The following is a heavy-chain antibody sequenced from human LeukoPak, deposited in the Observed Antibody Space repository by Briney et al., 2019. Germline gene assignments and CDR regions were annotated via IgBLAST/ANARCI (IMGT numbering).Heavy chain of an antibody. CDR3: ARGLDILTGRKRFDY. CDR2: ISWNSGNI. CDR1: GFTFDDNA. V-gene: IGHV3-9*01. Sequence: GRSLRLSCAASGFTFDDNAMHWVRQAPGKGLEWVSGISWNSGNIGYADSVKGRFTISRDNAENSLYLQMNSLRAEDTAVYYCARGLDILTGRKRFDYWGQGTLVTVSS. D-gene: IGHD3-9*01. J-gene: IGHJ4*02.